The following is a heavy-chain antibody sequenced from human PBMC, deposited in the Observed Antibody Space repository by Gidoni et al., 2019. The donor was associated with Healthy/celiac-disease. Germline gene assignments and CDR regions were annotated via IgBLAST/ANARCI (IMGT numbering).Heavy chain of an antibody. CDR1: GFTFSSYG. D-gene: IGHD6-6*01. V-gene: IGHV3-33*01. Sequence: QVQMVESGGGVVQPGRALRLYCAASGFTFSSYGMHWVRQAPGKGLEWVAVIWYDGSNKYYADSVKGRFTISRDNSKNTLYLQMNSLRAEDTAVYYCARARSSSSYFDYWGQGTLVTVSS. J-gene: IGHJ4*02. CDR2: IWYDGSNK. CDR3: ARARSSSSYFDY.